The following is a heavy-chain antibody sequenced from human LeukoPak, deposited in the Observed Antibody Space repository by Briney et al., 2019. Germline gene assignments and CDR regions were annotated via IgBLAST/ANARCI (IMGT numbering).Heavy chain of an antibody. CDR1: GDSVSINSAA. CDR3: ARETSFRYYDIWSGWDY. D-gene: IGHD3-3*01. J-gene: IGHJ4*02. V-gene: IGHV6-1*01. Sequence: SQTLSLTCAISGDSVSINSAAWNWIRQSPSRGLEWLGRTFYRSKWYNDYAVSVKSRITMNPDTSKNQVSLQLNSVTPEDTAVYYCARETSFRYYDIWSGWDYWGQGTLVTVSS. CDR2: TFYRSKWYN.